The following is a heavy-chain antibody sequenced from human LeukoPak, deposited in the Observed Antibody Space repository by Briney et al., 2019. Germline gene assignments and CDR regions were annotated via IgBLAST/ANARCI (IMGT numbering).Heavy chain of an antibody. Sequence: SQTLSLTCTVSGGSISSGDYYWSWIRQPPGKGLEWIGYIYYSGSTYYNPSLKSRVTISVDTSKNQFSLKLTSVTAADTAVYYCARDDSLLGGSHRLDAFDIWGQGTMITVSS. CDR2: IYYSGST. CDR3: ARDDSLLGGSHRLDAFDI. V-gene: IGHV4-30-4*01. CDR1: GGSISSGDYY. J-gene: IGHJ3*02. D-gene: IGHD3-16*01.